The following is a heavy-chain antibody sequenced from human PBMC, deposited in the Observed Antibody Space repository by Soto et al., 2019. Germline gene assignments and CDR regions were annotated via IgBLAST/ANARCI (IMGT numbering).Heavy chain of an antibody. CDR2: ISGSGGST. CDR3: AKGVEYSSSWTDY. Sequence: GGSLRLSCAASGFTVSSNYMSWVRQAPGKGLEWVSAISGSGGSTYYADSVKGRFTISRDNSKNTLYLQMNSLRAEDTAVYYCAKGVEYSSSWTDYWGQGTLVTVSS. J-gene: IGHJ4*02. V-gene: IGHV3-23*01. D-gene: IGHD6-6*01. CDR1: GFTVSSNY.